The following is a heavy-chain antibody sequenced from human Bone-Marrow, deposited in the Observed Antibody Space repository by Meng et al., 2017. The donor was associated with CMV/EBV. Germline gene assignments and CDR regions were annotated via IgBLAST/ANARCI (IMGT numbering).Heavy chain of an antibody. CDR1: GFTFSSYW. J-gene: IGHJ4*02. CDR2: INSDGSSP. CDR3: ARDPIGSGYAYFDY. D-gene: IGHD3-22*01. V-gene: IGHV3-74*01. Sequence: GGSLRLSCAASGFTFSSYWMHWVRQAPGKGLVWVSRINSDGSSPSYADSVKGRFTISRDNAKNTLYLQMNSLRAEDTAVYYCARDPIGSGYAYFDYWGQGTLVTVSS.